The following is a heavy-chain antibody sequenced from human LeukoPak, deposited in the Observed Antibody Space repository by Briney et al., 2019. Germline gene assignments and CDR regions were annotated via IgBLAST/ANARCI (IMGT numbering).Heavy chain of an antibody. Sequence: PGGSLRVSCAASGFTFSSYWMSWVRQAPGKGLEWVANIKQDGSEKYYVDSVKGRFTISRDNAKNSLYLQMNSLRAEDTAVYYCARDAIVVVPAAMDYYYGMDVWGQGTTVTVS. CDR1: GFTFSSYW. J-gene: IGHJ6*02. D-gene: IGHD2-2*01. CDR3: ARDAIVVVPAAMDYYYGMDV. CDR2: IKQDGSEK. V-gene: IGHV3-7*01.